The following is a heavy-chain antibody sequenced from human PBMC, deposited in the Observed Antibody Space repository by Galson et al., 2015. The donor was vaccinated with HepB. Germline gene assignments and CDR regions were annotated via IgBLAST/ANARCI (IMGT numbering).Heavy chain of an antibody. V-gene: IGHV3-23*01. CDR1: GFTFSGYG. Sequence: SLRLSCAVSGFTFSGYGMRWVRQAPGKGLEWVSSISGSGGSTNYADSVKGRFTISRDNSKTTVYLQMNSLTAEDTAVYYCAPIPRPRSTWYFDSWGQGTLVTVSS. J-gene: IGHJ4*02. D-gene: IGHD6-13*01. CDR2: ISGSGGST. CDR3: APIPRPRSTWYFDS.